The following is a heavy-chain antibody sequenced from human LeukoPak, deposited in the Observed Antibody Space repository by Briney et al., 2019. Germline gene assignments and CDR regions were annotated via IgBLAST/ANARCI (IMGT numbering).Heavy chain of an antibody. CDR3: AKKTPGIHPFDS. D-gene: IGHD6-13*01. CDR1: GFTFGTSA. CDR2: VGTDSDT. V-gene: IGHV3-23*01. J-gene: IGHJ4*02. Sequence: PGGSLRLSCAASGFTFGTSAFSWVRQSPGRGLEWVSTVGTDSDTYYADSVKGRFTISRDNSKNTVYLQMTGLRADDTAVYYCAKKTPGIHPFDSWGQGTLVTVSP.